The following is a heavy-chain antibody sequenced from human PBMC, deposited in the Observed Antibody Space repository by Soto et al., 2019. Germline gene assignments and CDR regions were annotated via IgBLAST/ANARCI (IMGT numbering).Heavy chain of an antibody. D-gene: IGHD1-1*01. CDR3: AKVGIGLERRAVDY. J-gene: IGHJ4*02. CDR2: ISGSGGST. V-gene: IGHV3-23*01. Sequence: LRLSCVASGFNFSTYGMHWVRQAPGKGLEWVSAISGSGGSTYYADSVKGRFTISRDNSKNTLYLQMNSLRAEDTAVYYCAKVGIGLERRAVDYWGQGTLVTVSS. CDR1: GFNFSTYG.